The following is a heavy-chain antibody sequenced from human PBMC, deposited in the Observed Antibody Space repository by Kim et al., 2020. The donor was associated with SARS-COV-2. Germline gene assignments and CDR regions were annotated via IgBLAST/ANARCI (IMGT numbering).Heavy chain of an antibody. Sequence: SETLSLTCAVYGGSFSGYYWSWIRQPPGKGLEWIGEINHSGSTNYNPSLKSRVTISVDTSKNQFSLKLSSVTAADTAVYYCARGLVVVPRLPSNWFDPWGQGTLVTVSS. CDR3: ARGLVVVPRLPSNWFDP. V-gene: IGHV4-34*01. D-gene: IGHD2-2*01. CDR2: INHSGST. CDR1: GGSFSGYY. J-gene: IGHJ5*02.